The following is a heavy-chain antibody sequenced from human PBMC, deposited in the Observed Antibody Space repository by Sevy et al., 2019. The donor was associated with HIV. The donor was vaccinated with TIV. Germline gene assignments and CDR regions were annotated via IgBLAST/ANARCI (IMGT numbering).Heavy chain of an antibody. CDR2: INGRGGST. J-gene: IGHJ4*01. Sequence: GGSLRLSCAASGFASGFTFSSFAMSWVRQLPGKGLEWVSTINGRGGSTYYADSVKGRFTLSRDNSNSALFLQMDSLTPEDTAIYYCARPTPRIAPSSAAFFDSWGHGTLVTVSS. D-gene: IGHD6-6*01. V-gene: IGHV3-23*01. CDR3: ARPTPRIAPSSAAFFDS. CDR1: GFTFSSFA.